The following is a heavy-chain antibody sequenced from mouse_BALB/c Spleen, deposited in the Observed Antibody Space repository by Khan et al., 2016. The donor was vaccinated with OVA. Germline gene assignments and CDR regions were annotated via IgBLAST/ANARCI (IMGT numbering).Heavy chain of an antibody. Sequence: QMQLEESGPGLVAPSQRLSITCTVSGFSLTGYGVNWVRQPPGKGLEWLGMIWGDGSTDYNSALKSRLNLTKDNSQSQVFLKMNSLKTDDTARYYGARAYYGNYREAMDYWGQGTSVTVSS. J-gene: IGHJ4*01. CDR1: GFSLTGYG. CDR2: IWGDGST. CDR3: ARAYYGNYREAMDY. D-gene: IGHD2-1*01. V-gene: IGHV2-6-7*01.